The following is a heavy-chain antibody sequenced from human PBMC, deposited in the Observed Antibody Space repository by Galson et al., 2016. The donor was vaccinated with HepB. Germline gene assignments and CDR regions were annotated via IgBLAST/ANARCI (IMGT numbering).Heavy chain of an antibody. V-gene: IGHV4-61*02. D-gene: IGHD6-19*01. J-gene: IGHJ4*02. Sequence: TLSLTCTVSGGSINTGNYYWAWIRQPAGKGLEWIGRIHPSGSTDYNPSLMSRVTISVDTSKNLFSLDLTSVTAADTAVYYCARDRSSGGPEDYWGQGTLVSVSS. CDR1: GGSINTGNYY. CDR3: ARDRSSGGPEDY. CDR2: IHPSGST.